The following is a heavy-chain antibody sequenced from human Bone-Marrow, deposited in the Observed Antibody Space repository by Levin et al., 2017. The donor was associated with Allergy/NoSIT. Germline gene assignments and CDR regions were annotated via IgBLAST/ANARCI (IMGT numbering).Heavy chain of an antibody. D-gene: IGHD4-17*01. CDR3: AKDISVSTAIDY. J-gene: IGHJ4*02. CDR2: ISSDGSNK. CDR1: GFTSSSHG. V-gene: IGHV3-30*18. Sequence: GGSLRLSCAASGFTSSSHGMHWVRQAPGKGLEWVAGISSDGSNKWYADSVKGRFTISRDNSKNTLYLQTDSLRAEDTAVYYCAKDISVSTAIDYWGQGTQVTVSS.